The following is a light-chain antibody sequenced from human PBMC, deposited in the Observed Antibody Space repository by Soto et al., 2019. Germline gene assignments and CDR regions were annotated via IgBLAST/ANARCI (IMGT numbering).Light chain of an antibody. Sequence: QSVLTQPASVSGSPGQSITISCTGTDSDIGGYNYVSWYQQHAGKAPQLMIYEVSNRPPGISDRFSGSKSAYTASLTISRLQAADEGDYYCASYSDTARVVFGGGTKGTVL. J-gene: IGLJ3*02. CDR3: ASYSDTARVV. CDR2: EVS. V-gene: IGLV2-14*01. CDR1: DSDIGGYNY.